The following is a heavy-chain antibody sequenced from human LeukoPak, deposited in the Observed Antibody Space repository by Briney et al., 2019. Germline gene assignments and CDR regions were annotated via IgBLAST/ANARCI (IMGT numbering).Heavy chain of an antibody. CDR2: IIPIFGTA. J-gene: IGHJ4*02. CDR3: MAWGDDYGGNFDY. Sequence: SVKVSCKASGGTFSSYAISWVRQAPGQGLEWMGGIIPIFGTANYAQKFQGRVTITTDESTSTAYMELSSLRSEDTAVYYCMAWGDDYGGNFDYWGQGTLVTVSS. CDR1: GGTFSSYA. V-gene: IGHV1-69*05. D-gene: IGHD4-23*01.